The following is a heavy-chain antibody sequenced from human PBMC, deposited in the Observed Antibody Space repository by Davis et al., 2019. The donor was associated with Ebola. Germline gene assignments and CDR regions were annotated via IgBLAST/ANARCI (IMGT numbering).Heavy chain of an antibody. J-gene: IGHJ3*02. CDR1: GYTFTGYY. Sequence: AASVKVSCKASGYTFTGYYMHWVRQAPGQGLEWMGRINPNSGGTNYAQKFQDRVTITRDRSMSTAYMELSSLRSEDTAMYYCATLIQSGAFDIWGQGTMVTVSS. CDR3: ATLIQSGAFDI. CDR2: INPNSGGT. D-gene: IGHD5-18*01. V-gene: IGHV1-2*06.